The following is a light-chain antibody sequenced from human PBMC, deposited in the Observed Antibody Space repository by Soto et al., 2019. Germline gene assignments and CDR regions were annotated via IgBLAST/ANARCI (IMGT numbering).Light chain of an antibody. Sequence: QSALTQPSSVSGSPGQSITISCTGTSSDLGSYNLVSWYQQHPDKAPKLMIYEGSQRPSGVSNRFSGSKSGNTASPTISGLQAEDEADYYCCSYAGSTTLYVFGTGTKLTVL. J-gene: IGLJ1*01. CDR2: EGS. CDR3: CSYAGSTTLYV. V-gene: IGLV2-23*01. CDR1: SSDLGSYNL.